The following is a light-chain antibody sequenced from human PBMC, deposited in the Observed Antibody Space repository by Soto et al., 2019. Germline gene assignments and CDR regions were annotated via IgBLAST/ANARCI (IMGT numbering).Light chain of an antibody. CDR1: SSDVGNYKY. CDR2: EVS. J-gene: IGLJ1*01. Sequence: QSALTQPASVSGSPGQSITISCTGTSSDVGNYKYVSWYQQHPGKAPKLMIYEVSNRPSGVSNRFSGSKSGNTASLTISGLQAEDETDYYCSSYTTSSTRVFGTGTKVTVL. V-gene: IGLV2-14*01. CDR3: SSYTTSSTRV.